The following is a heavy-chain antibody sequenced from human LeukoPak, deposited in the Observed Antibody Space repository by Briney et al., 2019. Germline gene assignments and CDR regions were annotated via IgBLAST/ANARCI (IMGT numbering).Heavy chain of an antibody. CDR2: IYTSGST. V-gene: IGHV4-4*07. CDR1: GGSISSYY. CDR3: ARSRYCSSTSCYNRNWFDP. Sequence: SETLSLTCTVSGGSISSYYWSWMRQPAGKGLEWIGRIYTSGSTNYNPSLESRVTMSVDTSKNQFSLKLSSVTAADTAVYYCARSRYCSSTSCYNRNWFDPWGQGTLVTVSS. J-gene: IGHJ5*02. D-gene: IGHD2-2*02.